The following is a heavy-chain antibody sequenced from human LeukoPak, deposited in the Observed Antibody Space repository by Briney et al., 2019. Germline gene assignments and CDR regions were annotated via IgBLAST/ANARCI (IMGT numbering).Heavy chain of an antibody. Sequence: GGSLRLSCAASGFTFVDYAMHWVRQAPEKGLVWVSRIKSDGSSTSYAGSVKGRFTISRDNAKNTLYLQMSSLRGEDTAVYYCARAGLGGYYYGSGSYFFDWGQGTLVTVSS. D-gene: IGHD3-10*01. CDR2: IKSDGSST. CDR1: GFTFVDYA. V-gene: IGHV3-74*01. J-gene: IGHJ4*02. CDR3: ARAGLGGYYYGSGSYFFD.